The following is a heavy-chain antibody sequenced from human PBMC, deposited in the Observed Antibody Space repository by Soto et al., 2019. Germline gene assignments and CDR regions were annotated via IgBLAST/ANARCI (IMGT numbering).Heavy chain of an antibody. V-gene: IGHV3-30-3*01. J-gene: IGHJ4*02. CDR3: ARDLPQYCSAGSCYPDS. Sequence: QVQLVESGGGVVQPGRSLRLSCAAPGFTFSTYAMHWVRQAPGKGLAWVAIISYHGSNKYYADSVKGRFTISRDDPNNTLYLQMNSLRPEDTAGYYCARDLPQYCSAGSCYPDSWGQGTLVTVSS. CDR1: GFTFSTYA. CDR2: ISYHGSNK. D-gene: IGHD2-15*01.